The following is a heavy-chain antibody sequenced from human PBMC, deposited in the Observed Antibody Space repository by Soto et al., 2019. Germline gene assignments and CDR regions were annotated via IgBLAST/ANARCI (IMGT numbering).Heavy chain of an antibody. V-gene: IGHV3-23*01. CDR1: GFSFSSYA. D-gene: IGHD6-19*01. CDR2: ISGGGGST. CDR3: AKDSGAVAGPY. Sequence: GGSLRLSFAASGFSFSSYAMSWVRQAPGKGLEWVSGISGGGGSTDYADSVKGRFTISRDNSKNTLYLQLNSLRAEDTAVYYCAKDSGAVAGPYWGQGTLVTVSS. J-gene: IGHJ4*02.